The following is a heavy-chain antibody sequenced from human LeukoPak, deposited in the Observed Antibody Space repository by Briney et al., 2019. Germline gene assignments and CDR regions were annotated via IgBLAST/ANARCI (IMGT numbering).Heavy chain of an antibody. CDR1: GYTFTSYG. CDR3: ARDYNRSPLLWFGEDAFDI. D-gene: IGHD3-10*01. Sequence: GASVKVSCKAPGYTFTSYGISWVRQAPGQGLEWMGWISAYNGNTNYAQKLQGRVTMTTDTSTSTAYMELRSLRSDDTAVYYCARDYNRSPLLWFGEDAFDIWGQGTMVTVSS. V-gene: IGHV1-18*01. J-gene: IGHJ3*02. CDR2: ISAYNGNT.